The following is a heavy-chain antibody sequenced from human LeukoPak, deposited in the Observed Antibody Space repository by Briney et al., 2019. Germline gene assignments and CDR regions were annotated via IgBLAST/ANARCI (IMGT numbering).Heavy chain of an antibody. J-gene: IGHJ4*02. CDR1: GGSIISYY. CDR3: ATVASGASGSSWYYFDY. V-gene: IGHV4-59*01. D-gene: IGHD6-13*01. CDR2: LYHSGNT. Sequence: PSETLSLTCTVSGGSIISYYWSGIRQPPGKGLEWIGYLYHSGNTNYNPSLKSRVTISVDTSKNQFSLKLSSVTAADTAVYYCATVASGASGSSWYYFDYWGQGTLVTVSS.